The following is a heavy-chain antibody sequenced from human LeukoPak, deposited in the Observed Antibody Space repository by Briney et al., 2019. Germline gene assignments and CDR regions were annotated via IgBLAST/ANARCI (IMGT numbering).Heavy chain of an antibody. V-gene: IGHV4-30-4*08. D-gene: IGHD2-2*02. CDR2: IYYSGST. CDR1: GGSISSGDYY. J-gene: IGHJ3*02. Sequence: SETLSLTCTVSGGSISSGDYYWSWIRQPPGKGLEWSGYIYYSGSTYYNPSLKSRVTISVDTSKYQCSLKLSSVTAADTAVYYCAREGYCSSTSCYTNDAFDIWGQGTMVTVSS. CDR3: AREGYCSSTSCYTNDAFDI.